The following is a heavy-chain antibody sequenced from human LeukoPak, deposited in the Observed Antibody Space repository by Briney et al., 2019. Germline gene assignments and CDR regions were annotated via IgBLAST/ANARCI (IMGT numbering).Heavy chain of an antibody. Sequence: PSETLSLTCTVSGGSISSGSYYWSWIRQPAGKGLEWIGRIYTSGSTNYNPSLKSRVTISVDTSKNQFSLKLSSVTAADTAVYYCARDGGYSYGKNYYYYYMDVWGKGTTVTISS. V-gene: IGHV4-61*02. CDR1: GGSISSGSYY. CDR2: IYTSGST. J-gene: IGHJ6*03. D-gene: IGHD5-18*01. CDR3: ARDGGYSYGKNYYYYYMDV.